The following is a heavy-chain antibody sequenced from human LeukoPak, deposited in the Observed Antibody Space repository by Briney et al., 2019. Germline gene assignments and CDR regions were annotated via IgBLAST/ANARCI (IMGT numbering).Heavy chain of an antibody. D-gene: IGHD6-13*01. V-gene: IGHV4-34*01. J-gene: IGHJ4*02. CDR3: ARGYSSSWSFDY. CDR1: GGSFSGYY. Sequence: RTSETLSLTCAVYGGSFSGYYWSWIRQPPGKGLEWIGEINHSGSTNYNPSLKSRVTISVDTSKNQFSLKLSSVTAADTAVYYCARGYSSSWSFDYWGQGTLVTVSS. CDR2: INHSGST.